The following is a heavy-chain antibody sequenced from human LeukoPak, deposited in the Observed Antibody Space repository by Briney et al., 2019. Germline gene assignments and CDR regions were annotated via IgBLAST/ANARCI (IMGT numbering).Heavy chain of an antibody. CDR2: ISGSGGST. Sequence: GGSLRLSCAASGFTFSSYAMSWVRQAPGKGLEWVSAISGSGGSTYYADSVKGRFTISRDNSKNTLYLQMNSLRAEDTAVYYCAKSVLYSSGWSDYYFDCWGQGTLVTVSS. D-gene: IGHD6-19*01. CDR1: GFTFSSYA. J-gene: IGHJ4*02. CDR3: AKSVLYSSGWSDYYFDC. V-gene: IGHV3-23*01.